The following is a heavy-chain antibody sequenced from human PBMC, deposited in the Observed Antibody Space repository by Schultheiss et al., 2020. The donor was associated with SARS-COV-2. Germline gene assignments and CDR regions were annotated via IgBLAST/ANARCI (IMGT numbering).Heavy chain of an antibody. D-gene: IGHD1-1*01. CDR3: ARAIQLERRRGYYFDY. CDR2: IYTSGST. CDR1: RGSISSGSYY. J-gene: IGHJ4*02. V-gene: IGHV4-61*02. Sequence: SETLSLTCTVSRGSISSGSYYWSWIRQPAGKGLEWIGRIYTSGSTNYNPSLKSRVTISVDTSKNQFSLKLSSVTAADTAVYYCARAIQLERRRGYYFDYWGQGTLVTVSS.